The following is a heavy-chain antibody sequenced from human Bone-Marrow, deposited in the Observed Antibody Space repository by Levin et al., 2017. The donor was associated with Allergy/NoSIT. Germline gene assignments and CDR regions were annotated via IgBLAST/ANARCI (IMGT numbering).Heavy chain of an antibody. CDR1: GFTFSSYA. Sequence: PGGSLRLSCAASGFTFSSYAMHWVRQAPGKGLEWVAVISYDGSNKYYADSVKGRFTISRDNSKNTLYLQMNSLRAEDTAVYYCARDSPTERPYYFDYWGQGTLVTVSS. D-gene: IGHD1-1*01. CDR3: ARDSPTERPYYFDY. J-gene: IGHJ4*02. V-gene: IGHV3-30-3*01. CDR2: ISYDGSNK.